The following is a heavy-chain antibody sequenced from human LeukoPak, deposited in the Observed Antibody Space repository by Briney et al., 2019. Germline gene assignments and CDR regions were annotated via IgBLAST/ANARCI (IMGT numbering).Heavy chain of an antibody. J-gene: IGHJ4*02. CDR1: GGSISSGGYY. CDR3: ARVVALGGDYDILTGYYGFDY. V-gene: IGHV4-31*03. Sequence: SETLSLNCTVSGGSISSGGYYWIWIRQHPGKGLEWIGYIYYSGSTYYNPSLKSRVTISVDTSKNQFSLKLSSVTAADTAVYYCARVVALGGDYDILTGYYGFDYWGQGTLVTVSS. CDR2: IYYSGST. D-gene: IGHD3-9*01.